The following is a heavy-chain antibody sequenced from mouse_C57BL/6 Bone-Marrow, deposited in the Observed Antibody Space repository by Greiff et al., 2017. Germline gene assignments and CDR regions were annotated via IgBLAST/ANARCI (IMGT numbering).Heavy chain of an antibody. CDR1: GFTFSDYG. CDR2: ISSGSSTI. V-gene: IGHV5-17*01. Sequence: EVMLVESGGGLVKPGGSLKLSCEASGFTFSDYGMHWVRQAPEQGLEWVAYISSGSSTIYYADTVKGRFTISRDTAKNTLFLHMTRLRSEDTAMYYCARCNYWAYWGQGTLVTVSA. J-gene: IGHJ3*01. CDR3: ARCNYWAY. D-gene: IGHD2-1*01.